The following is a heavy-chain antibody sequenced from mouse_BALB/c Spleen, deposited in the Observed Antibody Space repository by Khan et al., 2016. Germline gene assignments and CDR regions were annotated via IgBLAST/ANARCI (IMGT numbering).Heavy chain of an antibody. V-gene: IGHV1-7*01. CDR2: INPSTGYT. Sequence: QVQLQQSGAELAKPGASVKMSCKASGYTFTSYWMHWVKQRPGQGLEWIGYINPSTGYTEYNQKFKDKATLTVDKSSSTAYMQLSSLTSEDSAVYYCASYYGSNAMDYWGQGTSVTVSS. CDR3: ASYYGSNAMDY. CDR1: GYTFTSYW. D-gene: IGHD1-1*01. J-gene: IGHJ4*01.